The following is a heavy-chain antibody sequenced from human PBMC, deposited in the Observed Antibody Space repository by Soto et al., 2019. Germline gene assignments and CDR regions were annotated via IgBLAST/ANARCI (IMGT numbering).Heavy chain of an antibody. V-gene: IGHV3-7*01. CDR3: ARDFGELDY. D-gene: IGHD1-26*01. Sequence: GGSLRLSCEASGLIFSSYWMSWVRQAPGKGLEWVANIKPDGSEEDYVDSVKGRFTISRDNAKNSLYLQMNSLRVEDTAIYYCARDFGELDYWGQGTLVTVSS. J-gene: IGHJ4*02. CDR1: GLIFSSYW. CDR2: IKPDGSEE.